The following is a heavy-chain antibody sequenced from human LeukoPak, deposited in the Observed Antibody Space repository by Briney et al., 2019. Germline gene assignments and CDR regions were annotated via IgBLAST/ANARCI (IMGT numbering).Heavy chain of an antibody. V-gene: IGHV4-59*02. CDR3: ARGYSSSWGGYFDY. D-gene: IGHD6-13*01. J-gene: IGHJ4*02. Sequence: SETLSLTCTVSGGSVTNYYWSWIRQPPGKGLEWVGYIFSSGSTNYNPSLKSRVTISVDTSKNQVSLNLISVTAADTAVYYCARGYSSSWGGYFDYWGQGTLVTVSS. CDR2: IFSSGST. CDR1: GGSVTNYY.